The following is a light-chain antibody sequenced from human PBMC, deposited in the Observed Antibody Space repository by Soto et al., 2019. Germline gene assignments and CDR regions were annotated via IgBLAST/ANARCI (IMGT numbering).Light chain of an antibody. Sequence: EIVLTQSPGTLSLSPGERATLSCRASQSVRSSYLAWYQQKPGQALRLLIYGASSRATGIPDRFSGSGSGTDFTLTISRLEPEDFAVYYCQQYGSSPVTFGQGTKVEIK. CDR3: QQYGSSPVT. CDR2: GAS. J-gene: IGKJ1*01. V-gene: IGKV3-20*01. CDR1: QSVRSSY.